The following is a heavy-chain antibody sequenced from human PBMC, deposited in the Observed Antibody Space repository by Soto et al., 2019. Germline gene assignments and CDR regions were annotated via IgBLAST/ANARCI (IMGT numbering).Heavy chain of an antibody. V-gene: IGHV3-7*01. CDR2: IKQDGSEK. J-gene: IGHJ4*02. Sequence: GGSLRLSCAASGFTFSSYWMSWVRQAPGKGLEWVANIKQDGSEKYYVDSVKGRFTISRDNAKNSLYLQMNSLRAEDTAVYYCARGHSSGWIVWRHGAVYFDYWGQGTLVTVSS. CDR3: ARGHSSGWIVWRHGAVYFDY. CDR1: GFTFSSYW. D-gene: IGHD6-19*01.